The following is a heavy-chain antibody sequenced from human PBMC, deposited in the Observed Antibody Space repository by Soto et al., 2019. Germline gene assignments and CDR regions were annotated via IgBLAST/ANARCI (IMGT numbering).Heavy chain of an antibody. J-gene: IGHJ4*02. Sequence: HPGGSLRLSCAASGFTFSSYAMSWVRQAPGKGLEWVSTISGTGGNTYYGQSVKGRFTISRDNSKNTVYVQMNSLRAEDTAVYYCAKIFVAEAATPFFHYWGQGALVTVS. CDR2: ISGTGGNT. D-gene: IGHD2-15*01. CDR1: GFTFSSYA. CDR3: AKIFVAEAATPFFHY. V-gene: IGHV3-23*01.